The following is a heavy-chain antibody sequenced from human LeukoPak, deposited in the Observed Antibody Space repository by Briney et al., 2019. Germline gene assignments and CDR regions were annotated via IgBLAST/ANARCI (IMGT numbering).Heavy chain of an antibody. V-gene: IGHV3-48*01. CDR2: ISGTSNTI. CDR3: AKVASNYDFDY. CDR1: GFTFSTYS. Sequence: SGGSLRLSCVASGFTFSTYSMNWVRQAPGKGLEWVSYISGTSNTIYYADSVKGRFTISRDNAKNSLYLQVNSLRAEDTALYYCAKVASNYDFDYWGQGTLVSVSS. D-gene: IGHD4-11*01. J-gene: IGHJ4*02.